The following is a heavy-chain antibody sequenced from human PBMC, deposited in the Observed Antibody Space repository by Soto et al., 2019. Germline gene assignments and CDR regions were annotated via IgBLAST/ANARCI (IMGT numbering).Heavy chain of an antibody. CDR1: GFTFSSYW. D-gene: IGHD2-21*02. Sequence: PGGSLRLSCAASGFTFSSYWMHWVRQAPGKGLVWVSRINSDGSSTSYADSVKGRFTISRDNAKNTLYLQMNSLRAEDTAVYYCAKGRASDCPGCTQDYWGQGTLVTVS. CDR3: AKGRASDCPGCTQDY. V-gene: IGHV3-74*01. CDR2: INSDGSST. J-gene: IGHJ4*02.